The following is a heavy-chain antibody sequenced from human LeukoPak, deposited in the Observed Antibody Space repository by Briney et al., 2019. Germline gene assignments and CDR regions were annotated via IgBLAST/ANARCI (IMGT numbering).Heavy chain of an antibody. J-gene: IGHJ4*02. Sequence: ASVKVSCKASGYAFTSYDINWVRQATGQGLEWMGWMNPNSGNTGYAQKFQGRVTMTRNASISTAYMELSSLRSEDTAVYYCARGPLILYFDYWGQGTLVTVSS. V-gene: IGHV1-8*01. CDR3: ARGPLILYFDY. D-gene: IGHD3-10*01. CDR1: GYAFTSYD. CDR2: MNPNSGNT.